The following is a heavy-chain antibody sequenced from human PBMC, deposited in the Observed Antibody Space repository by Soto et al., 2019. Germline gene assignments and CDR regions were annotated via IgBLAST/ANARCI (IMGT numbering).Heavy chain of an antibody. J-gene: IGHJ2*01. CDR2: INHSGST. V-gene: IGHV4-34*01. CDR1: GGSFSGYY. D-gene: IGHD3-10*01. Sequence: QVHLQRWGAGLLKPSETLSLTCAVYGGSFSGYYWSWIRQPPGKGLEWIGEINHSGSTNYNPSLKIRVSIAVGRSNNQCSLKLSSVTGADTAVYYCARGRGDGYNQHWYFDLWGRGTLVTVSS. CDR3: ARGRGDGYNQHWYFDL.